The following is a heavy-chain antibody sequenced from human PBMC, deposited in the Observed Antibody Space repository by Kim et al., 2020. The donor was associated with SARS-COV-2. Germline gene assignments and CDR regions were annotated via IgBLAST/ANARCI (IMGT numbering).Heavy chain of an antibody. CDR3: ARGFTIFGVVCMDV. J-gene: IGHJ6*02. D-gene: IGHD3-3*01. Sequence: PSLKSRVTMSVATSKNQFSLKLSSVTAADTAVYYCARGFTIFGVVCMDVWGQGTTVTVSS. V-gene: IGHV4-4*07.